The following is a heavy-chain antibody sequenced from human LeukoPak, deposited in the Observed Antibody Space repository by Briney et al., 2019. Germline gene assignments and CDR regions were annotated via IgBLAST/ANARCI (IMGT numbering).Heavy chain of an antibody. V-gene: IGHV1-46*01. D-gene: IGHD3-3*01. J-gene: IGHJ6*03. CDR2: ISPSGGST. CDR3: AYERASYYDFWSGYPPMDV. Sequence: ASVKVSCKAFGYTFTSNYMHWVRQAPGQGPEWMGVISPSGGSTTYAQKFQGRVTQTRDMSTSTDYLELSSLRSEDTAVYYCAYERASYYDFWSGYPPMDVWGKGTTVTVSS. CDR1: GYTFTSNY.